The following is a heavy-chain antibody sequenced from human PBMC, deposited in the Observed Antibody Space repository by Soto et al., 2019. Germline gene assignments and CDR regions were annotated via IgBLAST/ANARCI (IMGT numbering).Heavy chain of an antibody. J-gene: IGHJ6*02. CDR2: MSYDGTTN. Sequence: SLRLSCAASGFTFSSYALHWVRQAPGKGLEWVAIMSYDGTTNSYADSVKGRFTISRDDSKKTVYLQMNSPRPEDTAVYYCAKEWQQLGMGYYYYGMDVWGQGTTVTVSS. CDR3: AKEWQQLGMGYYYYGMDV. D-gene: IGHD6-13*01. CDR1: GFTFSSYA. V-gene: IGHV3-30-3*01.